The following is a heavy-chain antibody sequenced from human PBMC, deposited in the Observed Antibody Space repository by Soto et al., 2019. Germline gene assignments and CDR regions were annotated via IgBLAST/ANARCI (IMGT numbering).Heavy chain of an antibody. CDR1: GGSISSGGYY. CDR2: IYYSGST. D-gene: IGHD2-2*01. J-gene: IGHJ5*02. Sequence: PSETLSLTCTVSGGSISSGGYYWSWIRQHPGKGLEWIGYIYYSGSTYYNPSLKSRVTISVDTSKNQFSLKLSSVTAADTAVYYCARGARIPAAIGQPFDPWGQGTLVTVSS. V-gene: IGHV4-31*03. CDR3: ARGARIPAAIGQPFDP.